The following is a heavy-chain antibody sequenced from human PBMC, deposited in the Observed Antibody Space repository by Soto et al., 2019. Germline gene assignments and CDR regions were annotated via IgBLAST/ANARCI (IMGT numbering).Heavy chain of an antibody. J-gene: IGHJ3*02. D-gene: IGHD1-7*01. CDR3: AKATATTGGAFEI. CDR1: VFICSSYD. CDR2: ILVSDST. Sequence: XGSLRLSCASSVFICSSYDMSCVRQAPGKGLEWVSTILVSDSTHYEDSVRGRFTISRDRSKNTVYLQMNSLTAGDTAVYYCAKATATTGGAFEICGQGTMVTVSS. V-gene: IGHV3-23*01.